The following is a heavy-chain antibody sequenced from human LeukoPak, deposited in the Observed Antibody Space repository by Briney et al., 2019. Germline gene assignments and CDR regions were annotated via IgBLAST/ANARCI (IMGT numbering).Heavy chain of an antibody. D-gene: IGHD2-15*01. Sequence: GESLKISCQASGYTFRRYWIAWVRHQPGKGLGWMGIIYPGDSDAKYTPSFRGQVTMSVDKSTSTAYLQWSSLKASDTAIYYCAKQWDCTGGSCYPNYFDSWGRGTLVTVSS. CDR2: IYPGDSDA. CDR3: AKQWDCTGGSCYPNYFDS. CDR1: GYTFRRYW. V-gene: IGHV5-51*01. J-gene: IGHJ4*02.